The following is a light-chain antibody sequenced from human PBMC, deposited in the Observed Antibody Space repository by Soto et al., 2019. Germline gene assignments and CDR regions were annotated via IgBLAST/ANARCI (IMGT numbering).Light chain of an antibody. CDR2: KVS. CDR1: HSLMYSDGISY. Sequence: DVVMTQSPLSLPVTLGQPASISCRSSHSLMYSDGISYLSWFQQRPGQSPRRLIYKVSNRDSWVPDRFSGSGSGTDFTLKISRVEADDVGVYYCMRGTHWPPGTLGQGTKLEIK. J-gene: IGKJ2*01. CDR3: MRGTHWPPGT. V-gene: IGKV2-30*01.